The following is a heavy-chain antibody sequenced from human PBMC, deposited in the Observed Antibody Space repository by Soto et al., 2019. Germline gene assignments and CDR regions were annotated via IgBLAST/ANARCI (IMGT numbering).Heavy chain of an antibody. CDR2: ISLYSDGT. J-gene: IGHJ5*02. V-gene: IGHV1-18*01. CDR1: GYTFSNYG. CDR3: ARVVPGVEAWFGP. D-gene: IGHD2-2*01. Sequence: QVQLVQSGGEVKRPGASVKVSCKTSGYTFSNYGITWVRQAPGQPLEWLGWISLYSDGTNYAQKFQRRVSMTTDTSTTTSYMELRSLRSDDTAVYYCARVVPGVEAWFGPWGQGTLVTVSS.